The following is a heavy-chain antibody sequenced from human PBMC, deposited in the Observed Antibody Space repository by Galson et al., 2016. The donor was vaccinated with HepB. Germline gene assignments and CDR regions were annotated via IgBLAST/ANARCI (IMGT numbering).Heavy chain of an antibody. D-gene: IGHD3-10*01. Sequence: SETLSLTCSVSGASISSSSYYWAWIRQPPGKGLEWIGSIFYSGSTSYNPSLKSRVTISVDMSKNQFSLKLISMTAADTAVYYCASELWFGESSNFYYYGSDVWGPGTTVIVSS. J-gene: IGHJ6*02. CDR2: IFYSGST. CDR1: GASISSSSYY. V-gene: IGHV4-39*02. CDR3: ASELWFGESSNFYYYGSDV.